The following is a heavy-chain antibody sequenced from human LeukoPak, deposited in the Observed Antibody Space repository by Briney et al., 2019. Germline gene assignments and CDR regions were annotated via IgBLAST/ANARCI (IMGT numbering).Heavy chain of an antibody. CDR2: ISGSGGST. CDR3: AKDVSVVVPVALFDY. V-gene: IGHV3-23*01. Sequence: GGSLRLSCAASGFTFSSYAMSWVRQAPGKGLEWVSAISGSGGSTYYADSVKGRFTISRDNSKNTLYLQMNSLRAEDAAVYYCAKDVSVVVPVALFDYWGQGTLVTVSS. J-gene: IGHJ4*02. D-gene: IGHD2-2*01. CDR1: GFTFSSYA.